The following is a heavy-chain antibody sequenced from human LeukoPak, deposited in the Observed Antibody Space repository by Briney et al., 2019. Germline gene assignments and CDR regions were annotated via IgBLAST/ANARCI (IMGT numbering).Heavy chain of an antibody. CDR2: INHSGST. V-gene: IGHV4-39*07. CDR1: GGSISNSNYY. J-gene: IGHJ3*02. CDR3: ARGRALPRITIFLLSPAAFDI. D-gene: IGHD3-9*01. Sequence: PSETLSLTCTVSGGSISNSNYYWSWIRQPPGKGLEWIGEINHSGSTNYNPSLKSRVTISVDTSKNQFSLKLSSVTAADTAVYYCARGRALPRITIFLLSPAAFDIWGQGTMVTVSS.